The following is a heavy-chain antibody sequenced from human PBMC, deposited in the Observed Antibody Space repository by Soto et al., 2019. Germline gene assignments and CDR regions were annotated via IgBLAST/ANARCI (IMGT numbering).Heavy chain of an antibody. CDR2: INPSGGST. V-gene: IGHV1-46*01. D-gene: IGHD3-10*01. CDR1: GYTFTSYY. CDR3: ARGYYYGSGRPTPGGMDV. J-gene: IGHJ6*02. Sequence: ASVKVSCKASGYTFTSYYMHWVRQAPGQGLEWVGIINPSGGSTTYAQKLQGRVTMTTDTSTSTAYMELRSLRSDDTAVYYCARGYYYGSGRPTPGGMDVWGQGTTVTVS.